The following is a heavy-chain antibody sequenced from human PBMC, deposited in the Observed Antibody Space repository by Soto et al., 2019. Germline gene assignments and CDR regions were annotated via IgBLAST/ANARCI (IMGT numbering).Heavy chain of an antibody. D-gene: IGHD3-10*01. CDR3: AREEVISDWLDT. Sequence: GASVKVSCKTSGFTFTDSLIHWVRQAPGQGLEWMGWINPKRSTTDYPQKFQGRVTMTSDTSTSTAYMELSRLTFDDTAVYFCAREEVISDWLDTWGQGTPVTVSS. CDR1: GFTFTDSL. J-gene: IGHJ5*02. V-gene: IGHV1-2*02. CDR2: INPKRSTT.